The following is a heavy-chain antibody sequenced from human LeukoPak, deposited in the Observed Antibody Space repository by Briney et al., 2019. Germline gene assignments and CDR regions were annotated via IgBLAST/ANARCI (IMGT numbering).Heavy chain of an antibody. CDR2: INSSVGST. CDR3: ARGPSVLSGSHYRWLNY. CDR1: GYTFTGYY. J-gene: IGHJ4*02. Sequence: ASVKVSCKASGYTFTGYYIHWVRQAPGQGLDWMGIINSSVGSTSYAQEFQGRVTMTRDTSTSTVYMELSSLRSEDTAVYYCARGPSVLSGSHYRWLNYWGQGTLVTVSS. V-gene: IGHV1-46*01. D-gene: IGHD1-26*01.